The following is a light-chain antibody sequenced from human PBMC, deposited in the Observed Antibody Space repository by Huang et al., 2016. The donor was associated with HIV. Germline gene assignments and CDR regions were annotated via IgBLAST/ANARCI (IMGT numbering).Light chain of an antibody. V-gene: IGKV1-39*01. CDR2: AAS. CDR3: QHSYSTPYT. CDR1: QRVSSY. Sequence: DIQMTQSPSSLSASVGDRVNITCRASQRVSSYLNWYQQKPGKAPNLLIYAASTLQSGVPSRFSGSGSGTDFTLTISSLQPEDFATYYCQHSYSTPYTFGQGTKLEIK. J-gene: IGKJ2*01.